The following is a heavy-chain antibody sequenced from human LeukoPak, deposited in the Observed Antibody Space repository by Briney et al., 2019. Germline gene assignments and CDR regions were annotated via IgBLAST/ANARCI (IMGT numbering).Heavy chain of an antibody. J-gene: IGHJ5*01. CDR3: AKEVVLNWFDS. Sequence: GGSLRLSCAASGFTFSRYGMHWVRQAPGKGVEWVAVISYDGTDKYYADSVKGRFTISRDNSKNTLSLQMNSLRAEDTAVYYCAKEVVLNWFDSWGQGTLVTVPS. V-gene: IGHV3-30*18. D-gene: IGHD2-8*02. CDR1: GFTFSRYG. CDR2: ISYDGTDK.